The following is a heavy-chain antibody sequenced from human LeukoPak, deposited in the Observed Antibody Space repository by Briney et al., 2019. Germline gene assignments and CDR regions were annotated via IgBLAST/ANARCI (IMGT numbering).Heavy chain of an antibody. Sequence: SETLSLTCAVYGGSFSGDFWSWIRQPPGKGLEWIGEINHSGSTNYNPSLKSRVTISVDTSKNQFSLKLSSVTAADTAVYYCASCATRQWFDPWGQGTLVTVSS. CDR2: INHSGST. V-gene: IGHV4-34*01. CDR3: ASCATRQWFDP. D-gene: IGHD5-12*01. CDR1: GGSFSGDF. J-gene: IGHJ5*02.